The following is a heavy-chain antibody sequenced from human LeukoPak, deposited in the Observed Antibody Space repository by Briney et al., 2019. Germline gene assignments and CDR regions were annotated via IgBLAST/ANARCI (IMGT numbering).Heavy chain of an antibody. J-gene: IGHJ4*02. CDR3: ARDSGGSFNYYYFGY. D-gene: IGHD1-26*01. Sequence: ASVKVSCKASGYTFTGYYMHWVRQAPGQGLEWMGWINPNSGGTNYAQKFQGRVTMTRDTSISTAYMELSRLRSDDTAVYYCARDSGGSFNYYYFGYWGQGTLVTVSS. V-gene: IGHV1-2*02. CDR1: GYTFTGYY. CDR2: INPNSGGT.